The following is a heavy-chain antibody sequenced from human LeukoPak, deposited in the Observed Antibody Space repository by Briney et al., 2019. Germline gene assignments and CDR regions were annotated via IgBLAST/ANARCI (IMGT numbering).Heavy chain of an antibody. CDR1: GFTFNNYA. CDR2: ISTSINNT. Sequence: GGSLRLSCAASGFTFNNYALSWVRQAPGKGLEWVSSISTSINNTYYADSVKGRSTISRDNSNHTLYLQMSSLRAEDTAIYYCARDQAFDWFYYYYGMDVWGLGTTVIVSS. D-gene: IGHD3-9*01. J-gene: IGHJ6*02. V-gene: IGHV3-23*01. CDR3: ARDQAFDWFYYYYGMDV.